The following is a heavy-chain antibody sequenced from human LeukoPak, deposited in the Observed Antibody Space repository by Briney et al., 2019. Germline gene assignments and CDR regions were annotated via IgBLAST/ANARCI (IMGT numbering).Heavy chain of an antibody. CDR3: AIPDSYTYYFDH. V-gene: IGHV1-69*13. J-gene: IGHJ4*02. CDR1: GGTFSSYT. Sequence: SVKVSCKASGGTFSSYTISWVRQAPGQGLEWMGGIIPIFGTANYAQKFQGRVTITADESTSTAYMELSSLRSEDTAVYYCAIPDSYTYYFDHWGQGTLVTVSS. CDR2: IIPIFGTA. D-gene: IGHD5-18*01.